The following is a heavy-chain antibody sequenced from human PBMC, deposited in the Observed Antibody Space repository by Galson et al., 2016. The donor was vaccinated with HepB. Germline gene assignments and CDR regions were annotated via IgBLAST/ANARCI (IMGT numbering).Heavy chain of an antibody. J-gene: IGHJ4*02. CDR2: VYYTGST. Sequence: SIGRSSHHWGWIRQPPGKGLEWIGSVYYTGSTYNNPSLKSRVTVSVDTSKNQFSLNLRSVTAADTAIYYCARLRDGIYFDYRGQGTLVTVSS. D-gene: IGHD1-1*01. V-gene: IGHV4-39*01. CDR3: ARLRDGIYFDY. CDR1: SIGRSSHH.